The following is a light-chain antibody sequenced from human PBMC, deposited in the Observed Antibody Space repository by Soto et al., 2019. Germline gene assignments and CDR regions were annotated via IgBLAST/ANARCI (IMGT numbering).Light chain of an antibody. CDR2: SVS. Sequence: QSALTQPRSVSGSPGQSVTISRTGTSSDVGGHNYVSWYQQYPGKAPKLLLSSVSKRPSGVPDRFSGSKSGNTASLTISGLQAEDEADYYCCSYAGSYTYVFGTGTKVTVL. V-gene: IGLV2-11*01. CDR1: SSDVGGHNY. CDR3: CSYAGSYTYV. J-gene: IGLJ1*01.